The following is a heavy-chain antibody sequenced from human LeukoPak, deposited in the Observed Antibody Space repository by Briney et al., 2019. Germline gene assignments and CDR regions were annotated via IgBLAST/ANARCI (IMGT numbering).Heavy chain of an antibody. D-gene: IGHD3-22*01. CDR2: INHSGST. V-gene: IGHV4-34*01. Sequence: SETLSLACAVYGGSFSGYYWSWIRQPPGKGLEWIGEINHSGSTNYNPSLKSRVTISVDTSKNQFSLKLSSVTAADTAVYYCARRGSGYWYYFDYWGQGTLVTVSS. CDR3: ARRGSGYWYYFDY. J-gene: IGHJ4*02. CDR1: GGSFSGYY.